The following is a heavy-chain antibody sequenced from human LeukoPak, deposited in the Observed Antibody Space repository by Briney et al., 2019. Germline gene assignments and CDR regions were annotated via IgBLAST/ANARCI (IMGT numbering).Heavy chain of an antibody. CDR3: ASPGSRPYNLFEP. CDR1: GYTFTSYG. CDR2: IIPIFGTA. J-gene: IGHJ5*02. Sequence: GASVKVSCKASGYTFTSYGISWVRQAPGQGLEWMGGIIPIFGTANYAQKFQGRVTITADESTSTAYMELSSLRSEDTAVYYCASPGSRPYNLFEPLGQGTPGTGSP. V-gene: IGHV1-69*13. D-gene: IGHD5-12*01.